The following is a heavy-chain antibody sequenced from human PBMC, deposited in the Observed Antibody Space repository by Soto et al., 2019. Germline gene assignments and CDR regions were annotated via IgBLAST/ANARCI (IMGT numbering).Heavy chain of an antibody. CDR2: IHYSGSA. Sequence: PAETLCLTCTVSVGSINIYFWTWIRQSPGKGLQWIGYIHYSGSANYNPSLKTRVTMSVDTSKTQFSLSLTSVTAADTAVYYCARMNQLAHKRNAFDIWGQGTMVTVSS. CDR3: ARMNQLAHKRNAFDI. D-gene: IGHD1-1*01. CDR1: VGSINIYF. V-gene: IGHV4-59*01. J-gene: IGHJ3*02.